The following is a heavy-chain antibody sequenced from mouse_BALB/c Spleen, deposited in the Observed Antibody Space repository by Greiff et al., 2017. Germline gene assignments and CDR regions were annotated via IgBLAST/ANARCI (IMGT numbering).Heavy chain of an antibody. CDR1: GYTFTSYW. J-gene: IGHJ2*01. V-gene: IGHV1S81*02. Sequence: VQLQQPGAELVKPGASVKLSCKASGYTFTSYWMHWVKQRPGQGLEWIGEINPSNGRTNYNEKFKSKATLTVDKSSSTAYMQLSSLTSEDSAVYYCARTLLRSFDYWGQGTTLTVSS. D-gene: IGHD1-1*01. CDR2: INPSNGRT. CDR3: ARTLLRSFDY.